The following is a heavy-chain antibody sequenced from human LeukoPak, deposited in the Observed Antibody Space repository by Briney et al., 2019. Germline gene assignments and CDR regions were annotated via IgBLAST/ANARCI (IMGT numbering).Heavy chain of an antibody. D-gene: IGHD1-26*01. CDR3: AKGGHYSCFDP. V-gene: IGHV3-23*01. CDR2: ISGFGENT. Sequence: GGSLRLSCAASGVTFISSAMSAVRQAPGKGLECVSTISGFGENTYYADSVKGGFTISRDNFKSALFLQMNSLRAEDTAVYYCAKGGHYSCFDPWGQGTLVIVSS. J-gene: IGHJ5*02. CDR1: GVTFISSA.